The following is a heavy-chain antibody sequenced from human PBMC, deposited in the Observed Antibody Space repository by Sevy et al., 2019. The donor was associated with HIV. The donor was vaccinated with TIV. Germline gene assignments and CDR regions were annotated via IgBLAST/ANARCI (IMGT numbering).Heavy chain of an antibody. CDR1: GGSISSYY. D-gene: IGHD1-26*01. J-gene: IGHJ5*02. V-gene: IGHV4-4*07. CDR2: IYTSGST. Sequence: SETLSLTCTVSGGSISSYYWSWIRQPAGKGLEWIGRIYTSGSTNYNPSLKSRVTMSVDTSKNQFSLKLSSVTAADTAVYYCARDIVQTPTSWFDPWGQGTLVTVSS. CDR3: ARDIVQTPTSWFDP.